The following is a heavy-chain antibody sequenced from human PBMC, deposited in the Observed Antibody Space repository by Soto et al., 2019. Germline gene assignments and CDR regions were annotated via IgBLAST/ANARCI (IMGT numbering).Heavy chain of an antibody. J-gene: IGHJ5*02. CDR2: IYFTGNT. Sequence: TLSLTCSASGGSITSSSHFWGWVRQPPGKGLEWIGTIYFTGNTYYTPSLKSRLTMSIDTSKNEFSLRLNSVTAADTAVYYCAGQTFTIAAASYGRSNWFDPWGPGTLVTVSS. D-gene: IGHD6-25*01. V-gene: IGHV4-39*01. CDR3: AGQTFTIAAASYGRSNWFDP. CDR1: GGSITSSSHF.